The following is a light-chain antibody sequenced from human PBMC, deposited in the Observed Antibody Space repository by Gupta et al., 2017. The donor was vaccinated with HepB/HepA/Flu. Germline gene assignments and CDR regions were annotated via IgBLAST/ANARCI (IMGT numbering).Light chain of an antibody. V-gene: IGLV1-51*01. J-gene: IGLJ1*01. Sequence: VQKVTISCSGSTSNIGNNYVSWYHQLPGTAPKLLIYDNNERPSGITDRFSAAKSGTTATLGITGLQTGDEADYYCGTWDNSLSAPYVFGNGTKVAVL. CDR3: GTWDNSLSAPYV. CDR1: TSNIGNNY. CDR2: DNN.